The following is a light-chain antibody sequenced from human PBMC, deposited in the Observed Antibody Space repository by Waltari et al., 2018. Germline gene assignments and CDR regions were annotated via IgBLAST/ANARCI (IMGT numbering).Light chain of an antibody. CDR2: GAS. CDR3: QQYNNWPPRFT. Sequence: EIVMTQSPATLSVSPGERANLSCSASQSVSSNLAWYQQKPGQAPRLLIYGASRATGIPARFSGSGSGTEFTLTISSLQSEDFAVYYCQQYNNWPPRFTFGPGTKVDIK. J-gene: IGKJ3*01. CDR1: QSVSSN. V-gene: IGKV3-15*01.